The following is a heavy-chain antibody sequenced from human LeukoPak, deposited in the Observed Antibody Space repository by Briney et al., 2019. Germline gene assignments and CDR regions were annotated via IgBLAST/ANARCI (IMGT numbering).Heavy chain of an antibody. CDR1: GGSISSGGYY. CDR2: IYYSGST. V-gene: IGHV4-31*03. J-gene: IGHJ6*02. D-gene: IGHD3-22*01. Sequence: SETLSLTCTVSGGSISSGGYYWSWIRQHPGKGLEWIGYIYYSGSTYYNPSLKSRVTISVDTSKNQFSLKLSSVTAADTAVYYCARGRPRKYYYDSSGYRRYYYYGMDVWGQGTTVTVSS. CDR3: ARGRPRKYYYDSSGYRRYYYYGMDV.